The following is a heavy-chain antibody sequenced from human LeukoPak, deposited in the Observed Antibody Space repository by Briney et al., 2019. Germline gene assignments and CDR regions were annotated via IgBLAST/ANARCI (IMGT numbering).Heavy chain of an antibody. Sequence: GASVKVSCMASGYTFTGYYMHWVRQAPGQGLEWMGWINPNSGGTNYAQKFQGRVTMTRDTSISTAYMELSRLRSDDTAVYYCAREWGGTSTVTTSTESFDYWGQGTLVTVSS. CDR3: AREWGGTSTVTTSTESFDY. D-gene: IGHD4-17*01. CDR2: INPNSGGT. J-gene: IGHJ4*02. CDR1: GYTFTGYY. V-gene: IGHV1-2*02.